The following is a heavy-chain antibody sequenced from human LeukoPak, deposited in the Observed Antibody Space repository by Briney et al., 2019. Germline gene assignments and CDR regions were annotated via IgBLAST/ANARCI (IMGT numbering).Heavy chain of an antibody. Sequence: GGSLRLSCAASGFTFSSYAMTWVRQAPGKGLEWVSGISSSGDRTYYADSVKGRFTISRDNSKNTLYLQTNSLRADDTAVYYCAGHWNYWGQGTLVTVSS. V-gene: IGHV3-23*01. CDR1: GFTFSSYA. J-gene: IGHJ4*02. CDR3: AGHWNY. D-gene: IGHD3-3*01. CDR2: ISSSGDRT.